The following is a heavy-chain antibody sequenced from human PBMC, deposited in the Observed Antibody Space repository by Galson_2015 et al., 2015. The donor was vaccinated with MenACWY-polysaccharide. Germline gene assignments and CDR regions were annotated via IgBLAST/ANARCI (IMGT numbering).Heavy chain of an antibody. CDR2: MNPNSGNT. D-gene: IGHD2-21*01. Sequence: SVKVSCKASGYKFSSYDINWVRQASGQGLEWMGWMNPNSGNTGYAQKFQGRVTMTSNSAMTTAYMELSGLRSEDTAVYYCARVIARKYTFTDSWGQGTLVTVSS. CDR1: GYKFSSYD. CDR3: ARVIARKYTFTDS. V-gene: IGHV1-8*01. J-gene: IGHJ4*02.